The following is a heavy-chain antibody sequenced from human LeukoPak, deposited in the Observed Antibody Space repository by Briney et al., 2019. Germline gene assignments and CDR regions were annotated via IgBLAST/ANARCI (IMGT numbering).Heavy chain of an antibody. J-gene: IGHJ4*02. CDR3: AREMITFGGVIVIPFDY. Sequence: GGSLRLSCAASGFTFSSYGMHWVRQAPGKGLEWVSSISSSSTYIYYADSVKGRFTISRDNAQNSLYLQMNSLRAEDTAVYYCAREMITFGGVIVIPFDYWGQGTLVTVSS. V-gene: IGHV3-21*01. CDR1: GFTFSSYG. CDR2: ISSSSTYI. D-gene: IGHD3-16*02.